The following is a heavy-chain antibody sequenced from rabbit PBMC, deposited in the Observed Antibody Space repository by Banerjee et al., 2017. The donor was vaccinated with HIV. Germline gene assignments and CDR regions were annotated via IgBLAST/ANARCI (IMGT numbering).Heavy chain of an antibody. V-gene: IGHV1S7*01. D-gene: IGHD4-1*01. CDR1: GFDFSSYY. Sequence: QLEESGGDLVKPGGSLKLSCKASGFDFSSYYMSWVRQAPGKGLEWIGYIDPVFGSTYYASWVNGRFTISSHNAQNTLYLQLNSLTAADTATYFCARDLAGVIGWTFNFWGPGTLVTVS. J-gene: IGHJ4*01. CDR2: IDPVFGST. CDR3: ARDLAGVIGWTFNF.